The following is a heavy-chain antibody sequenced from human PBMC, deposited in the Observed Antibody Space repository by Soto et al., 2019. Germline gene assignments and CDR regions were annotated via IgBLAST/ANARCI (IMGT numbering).Heavy chain of an antibody. CDR1: GGTFSSYA. V-gene: IGHV1-69*17. D-gene: IGHD3-10*01. J-gene: IGHJ6*02. Sequence: QVQLVQSGAEVKKPGSSVKVSCKSSGGTFSSYAISWVRQAPGQGLEWLGGVIPVFGLATYAQKVQGRVTITADKSTNTANMEVSSLRSEDTAVYYCARGKSYDGSGKGIYGYDSLDVWGQGTTVTVSS. CDR3: ARGKSYDGSGKGIYGYDSLDV. CDR2: VIPVFGLA.